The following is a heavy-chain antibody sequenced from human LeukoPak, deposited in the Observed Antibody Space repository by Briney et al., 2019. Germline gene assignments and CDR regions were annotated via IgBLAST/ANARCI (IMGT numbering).Heavy chain of an antibody. CDR1: GGTFSSYA. J-gene: IGHJ4*02. V-gene: IGHV1-69*13. CDR3: ARRVSYSSSWYGRQGYFDY. D-gene: IGHD6-13*01. Sequence: SVKVSCKASGGTFSSYAISWARQAPGQGLEWMGGIIPIFGTANYAQKFQGRVTITADESTSTAYMELSSLRSEDTAVYYCARRVSYSSSWYGRQGYFDYWGQGTLVTVSS. CDR2: IIPIFGTA.